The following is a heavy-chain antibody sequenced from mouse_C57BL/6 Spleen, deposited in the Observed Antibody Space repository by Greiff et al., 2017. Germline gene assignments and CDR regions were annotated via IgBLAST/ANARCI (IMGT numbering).Heavy chain of an antibody. CDR3: TRGGDYDDDWFGY. D-gene: IGHD2-4*01. V-gene: IGHV1-64*01. CDR2: IHPNSGST. J-gene: IGHJ3*01. CDR1: GYTFTSYW. Sequence: QVQLQQPGAELVKPGASVKLSCKASGYTFTSYWMPWVKQRPGQGLEWIGMIHPNSGSTNYNEKFKSKATLTVDKSSSTAYLQLSSLTSEDAAVYYCTRGGDYDDDWFGYWGKGPLVT.